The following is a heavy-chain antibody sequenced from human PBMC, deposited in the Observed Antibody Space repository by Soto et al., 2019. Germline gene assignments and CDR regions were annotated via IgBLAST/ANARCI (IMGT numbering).Heavy chain of an antibody. Sequence: QVQLVQSGAEVKKPGSSVKVSCKASGGTFSSYAISWVRQAPGQGLEWMGGIIPIFGTANYGQKFQGRVTITADKSTSTAYMELSSLRSEDTAVYYCARDPSYYYDSSGWGFDYWGQGTLVTVSS. CDR3: ARDPSYYYDSSGWGFDY. J-gene: IGHJ4*02. CDR2: IIPIFGTA. CDR1: GGTFSSYA. V-gene: IGHV1-69*06. D-gene: IGHD3-22*01.